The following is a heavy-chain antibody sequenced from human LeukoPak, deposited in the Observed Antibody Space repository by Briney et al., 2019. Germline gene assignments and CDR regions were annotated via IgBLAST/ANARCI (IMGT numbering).Heavy chain of an antibody. J-gene: IGHJ4*02. Sequence: GESLKISCMGSVYCSTSYRIGWVREMPREGLEWMGIIYPGDSDTRYSPSFQGQVTISADKSISTAYLQWSSLKASDTAMYYWARRRDGYNTYCFDYWGQGTLVTVSS. D-gene: IGHD5-24*01. V-gene: IGHV5-51*01. CDR3: ARRRDGYNTYCFDY. CDR1: VYCSTSYR. CDR2: IYPGDSDT.